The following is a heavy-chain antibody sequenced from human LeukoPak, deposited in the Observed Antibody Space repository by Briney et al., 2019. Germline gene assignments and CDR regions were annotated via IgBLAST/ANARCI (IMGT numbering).Heavy chain of an antibody. CDR1: GFTFSYYD. CDR3: ARSSYTDRAFDI. D-gene: IGHD2-2*02. V-gene: IGHV3-13*04. J-gene: IGHJ3*02. Sequence: GGSLRLSCAASGFTFSYYDMHRVRQATGKGQEWVSVIGSAGDTYYADSVKGRFTISRENAKNSLYLQMNSLRAGDTAVYYCARSSYTDRAFDIWGQGTMVTVSS. CDR2: IGSAGDT.